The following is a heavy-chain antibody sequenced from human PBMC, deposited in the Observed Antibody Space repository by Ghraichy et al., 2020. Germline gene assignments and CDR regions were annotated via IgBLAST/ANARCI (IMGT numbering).Heavy chain of an antibody. CDR2: IYTSGST. J-gene: IGHJ5*02. D-gene: IGHD3-10*01. Sequence: SETLSLTCTVSGGSISSYYWSWIRQPAGKGLEWIGRIYTSGSTNYNPSLKSRVTMSVDTSKNQFSLKLSSVTAADTAVYYCARDYWFGELSFFDPWGQVSLVTVSS. V-gene: IGHV4-4*07. CDR3: ARDYWFGELSFFDP. CDR1: GGSISSYY.